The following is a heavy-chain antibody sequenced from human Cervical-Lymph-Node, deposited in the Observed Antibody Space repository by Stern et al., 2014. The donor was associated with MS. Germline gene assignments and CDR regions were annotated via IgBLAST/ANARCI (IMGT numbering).Heavy chain of an antibody. CDR1: GYTFPSYG. D-gene: IGHD1-20*01. CDR3: ARLKVSTDNWNPIHLYYFDY. CDR2: ISAHNGNT. Sequence: VQLVESGAEVKKPGASVKVSCKASGYTFPSYGISWVRQAPGQGLEWMGRISAHNGNTNYAQTLRGRVTMTTDTSTSTAYMELRSLRSDDTAVYYCARLKVSTDNWNPIHLYYFDYWGQGTLVTVSS. V-gene: IGHV1-18*01. J-gene: IGHJ4*02.